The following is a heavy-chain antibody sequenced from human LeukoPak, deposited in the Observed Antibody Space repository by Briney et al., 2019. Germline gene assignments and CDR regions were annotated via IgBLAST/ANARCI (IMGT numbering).Heavy chain of an antibody. J-gene: IGHJ4*02. D-gene: IGHD6-19*01. CDR3: ASGAGWLIDY. CDR1: GGHIDSVY. CDR2: IDNSGST. V-gene: IGHV4-4*08. Sequence: SETLSLTCSVSGGHIDSVYWNWIRQPPGKGLEWIGYIDNSGSTKYNPSLQSRITMSRDTSKKQFSLKLTSVTAADTAMYCCASGAGWLIDYWGQGTLVSVSS.